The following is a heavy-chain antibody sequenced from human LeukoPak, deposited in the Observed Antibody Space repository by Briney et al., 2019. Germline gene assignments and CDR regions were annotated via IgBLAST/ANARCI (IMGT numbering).Heavy chain of an antibody. V-gene: IGHV1-2*06. Sequence: ASVNVSCKASGYTFIGYYMHWVRQPPGQGLEWMGLINPNSGGTNYAQKFQGRVTMTRDTSISTAYMELSRLRSDDTAVYYCARDRLVRGVPNWFDPWGQGTLVTVSS. CDR1: GYTFIGYY. CDR3: ARDRLVRGVPNWFDP. D-gene: IGHD3-10*01. J-gene: IGHJ5*02. CDR2: INPNSGGT.